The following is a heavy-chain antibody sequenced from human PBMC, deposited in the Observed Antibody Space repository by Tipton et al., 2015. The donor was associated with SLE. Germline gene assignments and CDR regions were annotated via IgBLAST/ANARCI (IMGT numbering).Heavy chain of an antibody. D-gene: IGHD3-16*01. CDR2: IRPDGSHE. Sequence: GSLRLSCAASGFTFSRHWMSWVRQAPGKGLEWLTFIRPDGSHESYGDSVKGRFTISRDTPMNTLFLQMKSLRVDDTGVYYCAKDFTNYGMDVWGQGTTVTVSS. CDR3: AKDFTNYGMDV. J-gene: IGHJ6*02. V-gene: IGHV3-30*02. CDR1: GFTFSRHW.